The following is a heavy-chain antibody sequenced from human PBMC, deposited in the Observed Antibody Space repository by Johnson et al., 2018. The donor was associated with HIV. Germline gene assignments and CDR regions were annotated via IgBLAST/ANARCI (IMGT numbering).Heavy chain of an antibody. D-gene: IGHD3-22*01. CDR3: ANYYDSSGYLNPDAFDI. CDR1: GFTFSDYY. J-gene: IGHJ3*02. Sequence: QVQLVESGGGLVKPGGSLRLSCAASGFTFSDYYMSWIRQAPGKGLEWVSYISSSGSTIYYADSVKGRFTISRYNAKNSLYLQMNSLRAEDTALYYCANYYDSSGYLNPDAFDIWGQGTMVTVSS. CDR2: ISSSGSTI. V-gene: IGHV3-11*01.